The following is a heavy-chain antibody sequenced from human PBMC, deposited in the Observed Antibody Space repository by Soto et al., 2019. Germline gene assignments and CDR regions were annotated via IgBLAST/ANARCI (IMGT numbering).Heavy chain of an antibody. V-gene: IGHV4-59*01. D-gene: IGHD2-15*01. CDR1: GGSIDSYY. CDR2: IYYSGST. J-gene: IGHJ4*02. Sequence: PSETLSLTCTVSGGSIDSYYWSWIRQPPGKGLEWIGYIYYSGSTNYNPSLKSRVTISLDTSKNQFSLKLSSVTAEDTAVYYCARVGCSGGSCYAVDSWGQGTLVTVSS. CDR3: ARVGCSGGSCYAVDS.